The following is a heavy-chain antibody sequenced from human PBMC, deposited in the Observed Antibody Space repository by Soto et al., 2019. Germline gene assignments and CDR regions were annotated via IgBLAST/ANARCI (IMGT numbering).Heavy chain of an antibody. Sequence: GSLRLSCAASGFTFRSFTMNWVCQAPGKGLEWASTISSNSAYIYYTDALRGRFTISRDNAKNSLHLQMNSLRAEDTAVYYCTRDASRDSSARGWFDPWGPGTLVTVSS. CDR3: TRDASRDSSARGWFDP. D-gene: IGHD6-13*01. V-gene: IGHV3-21*01. J-gene: IGHJ5*02. CDR2: ISSNSAYI. CDR1: GFTFRSFT.